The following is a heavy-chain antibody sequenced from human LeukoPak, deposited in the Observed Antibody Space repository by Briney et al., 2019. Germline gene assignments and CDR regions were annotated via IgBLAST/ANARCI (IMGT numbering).Heavy chain of an antibody. Sequence: PSETLSLTCTVSGGSISSYYWSWIRQPPGKGLVWIGYIHYSGSTNYSPSLKSRVTISVDTSKNQFSLNLTSVTAADSAMYYCARVSWFPGTSYYYMDVWGKGTTVTVSS. D-gene: IGHD1-1*01. V-gene: IGHV4-59*01. CDR3: ARVSWFPGTSYYYMDV. CDR1: GGSISSYY. CDR2: IHYSGST. J-gene: IGHJ6*03.